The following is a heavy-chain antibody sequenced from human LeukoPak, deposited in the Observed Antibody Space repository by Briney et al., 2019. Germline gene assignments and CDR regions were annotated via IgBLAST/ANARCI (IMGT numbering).Heavy chain of an antibody. D-gene: IGHD6-19*01. CDR1: GFTFSSYG. CDR2: ISYDGSNK. V-gene: IGHV3-30*18. CDR3: AKDFAGAVADL. Sequence: GRSLRLSCAASGFTFSSYGMHWVRQAPGKGLEWVAVISYDGSNKYYADSVKGRFTISRDNSRNTLYLQMNSLRAEDTAVYYCAKDFAGAVADLWGQGTLVTVFS. J-gene: IGHJ4*02.